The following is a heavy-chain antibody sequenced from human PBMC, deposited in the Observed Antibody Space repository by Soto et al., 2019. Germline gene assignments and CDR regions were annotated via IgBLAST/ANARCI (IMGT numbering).Heavy chain of an antibody. CDR1: GYSFTSYW. CDR3: ATQKTTVVGYYYGMDV. J-gene: IGHJ6*02. V-gene: IGHV5-51*01. Sequence: GESLKISCKGSGYSFTSYWIGWVRQMPGKGLEWMGIIYPGDSDTRYSPSFQGQVTISADKSISTAYLQWSSLKASDTAMYYCATQKTTVVGYYYGMDVWGQGTTVTVS. D-gene: IGHD4-17*01. CDR2: IYPGDSDT.